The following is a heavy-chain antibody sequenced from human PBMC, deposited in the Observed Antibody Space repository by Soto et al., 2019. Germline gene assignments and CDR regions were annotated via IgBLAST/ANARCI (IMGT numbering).Heavy chain of an antibody. D-gene: IGHD3-10*01. V-gene: IGHV3-21*01. J-gene: IGHJ4*02. CDR1: GVIFSTYR. CDR3: ARDRGVGTMVRGVSAY. CDR2: ISSSSSYI. Sequence: LRLSCAASGVIFSTYRVNWVRQAPGKGLEWVSSISSSSSYIYYADSVKGRFTISRDNAKNSLYLQMNSLRAEDTAVYYCARDRGVGTMVRGVSAYWGQGTLVTVSS.